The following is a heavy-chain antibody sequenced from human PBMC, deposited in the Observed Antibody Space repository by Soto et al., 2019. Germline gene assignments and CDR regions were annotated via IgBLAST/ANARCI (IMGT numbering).Heavy chain of an antibody. CDR2: INPDSGDT. V-gene: IGHV1-2*02. CDR3: TTLAGYYYNDY. J-gene: IGHJ4*01. CDR1: GYTFTDHY. D-gene: IGHD3-9*01. Sequence: QVQLVQSGAEVKKPGASVKVSCRASGYTFTDHYMQWVRQAPGQGLEWMGWINPDSGDTDYAQKFQGRVTMTRDASISTAYMEVSRLRSEDTAMYYCTTLAGYYYNDYWGQGTLVTVSS.